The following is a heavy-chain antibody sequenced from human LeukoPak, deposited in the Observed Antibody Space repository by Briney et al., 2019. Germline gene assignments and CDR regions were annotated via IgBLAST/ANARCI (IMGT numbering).Heavy chain of an antibody. D-gene: IGHD4-17*01. CDR3: ARDNGDYSYYFDF. CDR1: GGSISSGIYS. J-gene: IGHJ4*02. CDR2: IYHSGST. Sequence: PSETLSLTCAVSGGSISSGIYSWNWIRQPPGKGLEWIGYIYHSGSTYYNPSLKSRVTILVDRSKNQFSLKLSSVTAADTAVYYCARDNGDYSYYFDFWGQGTLVTVSS. V-gene: IGHV4-30-2*01.